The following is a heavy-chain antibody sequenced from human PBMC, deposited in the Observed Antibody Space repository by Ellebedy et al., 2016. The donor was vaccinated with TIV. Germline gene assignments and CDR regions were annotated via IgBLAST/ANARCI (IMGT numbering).Heavy chain of an antibody. CDR2: ISSSSSYI. CDR1: GFTFSSYS. J-gene: IGHJ4*02. D-gene: IGHD3-22*01. V-gene: IGHV3-21*01. Sequence: GESLKISXAASGFTFSSYSMNWARQAPGKGLEWVSSISSSSSYIYYADSVKGRFTISRDNAKNSLYLQMNSLRAEDTAVYYCARAGGGSGYGLDYWGQGTLVTVSS. CDR3: ARAGGGSGYGLDY.